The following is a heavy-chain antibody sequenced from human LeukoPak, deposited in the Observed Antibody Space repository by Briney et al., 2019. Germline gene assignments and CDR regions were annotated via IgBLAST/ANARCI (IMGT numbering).Heavy chain of an antibody. V-gene: IGHV1-18*01. CDR3: ARDQYIVVVVAATQVYYMDV. J-gene: IGHJ6*03. D-gene: IGHD2-15*01. Sequence: GASVKVSCKAAGYTFTSYAISWVRQAPGQGLEWMGWISAYNGNTNYAQKLQGRCTMTPDTSTSTAYMELRSLRSDDTAVYYCARDQYIVVVVAATQVYYMDVWGKGTTLTVSS. CDR1: GYTFTSYA. CDR2: ISAYNGNT.